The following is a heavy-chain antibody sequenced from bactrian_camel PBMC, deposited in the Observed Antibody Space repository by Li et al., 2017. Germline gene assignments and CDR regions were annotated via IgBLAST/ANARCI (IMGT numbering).Heavy chain of an antibody. CDR1: GFTFSGYS. J-gene: IGHJ6*01. CDR2: INSRGSYL. Sequence: VQLVESGGGSVQSGGSLRLSCAVSGFTFSGYSMSWVRQAPGKGLEWVSSINSRGSYLYYANSVKDRFTIARDDVQNTLYLQLNSLRTEDTGMYYCAKDTTPDAQWDFDYWGQGTQVT. D-gene: IGHD1*01. V-gene: IGHV3S1*01. CDR3: AKDTTPDAQWDFDY.